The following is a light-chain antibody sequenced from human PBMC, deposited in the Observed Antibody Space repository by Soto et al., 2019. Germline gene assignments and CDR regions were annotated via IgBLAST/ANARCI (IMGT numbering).Light chain of an antibody. V-gene: IGKV3-15*01. J-gene: IGKJ1*01. CDR2: GAS. CDR3: QQYDYWPVT. Sequence: EREMTQAPATLFFSPRDRATLSLRASQSVSSNLAWYQQKPGQPPRLLIYGASTRATGIPARFSGSGSVTEFTLTISSLQSEDFAIYYCQQYDYWPVTFGQGTKV. CDR1: QSVSSN.